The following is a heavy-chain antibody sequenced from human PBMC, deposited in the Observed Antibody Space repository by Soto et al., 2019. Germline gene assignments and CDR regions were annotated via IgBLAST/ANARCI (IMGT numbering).Heavy chain of an antibody. CDR2: IYWDYDK. CDR3: AHSECSGADGYSRWYFGP. D-gene: IGHD2-15*01. Sequence: QITLKESGPTLVKPTQTLTLTCTFSGFSLTTGGVAVVWIRLPPGKALEWLALIYWDYDKRYSPSLKSRLYIAKDTSKNQVVLTMTNMDPVDTATYYCAHSECSGADGYSRWYFGPWGRGTLVTVSS. CDR1: GFSLTTGGVA. J-gene: IGHJ2*01. V-gene: IGHV2-5*02.